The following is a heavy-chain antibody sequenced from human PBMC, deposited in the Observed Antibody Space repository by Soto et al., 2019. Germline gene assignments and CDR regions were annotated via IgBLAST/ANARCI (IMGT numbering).Heavy chain of an antibody. V-gene: IGHV4-30-4*01. CDR1: GGSISSGDYY. Sequence: SETLSLTCTVSGGSISSGDYYWSWIRQPPGKGLEWIGYIYYSGSTYYNPSLKSRVTISVDTSKNQFSLKLSSVTAADTAVYYCARDAGRVWAAAGLNYYYYGMDVWGQGTTVTVSS. J-gene: IGHJ6*02. D-gene: IGHD6-13*01. CDR2: IYYSGST. CDR3: ARDAGRVWAAAGLNYYYYGMDV.